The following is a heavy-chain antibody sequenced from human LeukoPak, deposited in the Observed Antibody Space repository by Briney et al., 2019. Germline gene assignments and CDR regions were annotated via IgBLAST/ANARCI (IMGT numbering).Heavy chain of an antibody. CDR3: ARDPFCGGDCYFPFQH. D-gene: IGHD2-21*02. Sequence: SVKVSCKASGGTLSSYAISWVRQAHGQGLEWMGRIIPILGIANYAQKFQGRVTITADKSTSTAYMELSSLRSEDTAVYYCARDPFCGGDCYFPFQHWGQGTLVTVSS. CDR2: IIPILGIA. V-gene: IGHV1-69*04. CDR1: GGTLSSYA. J-gene: IGHJ1*01.